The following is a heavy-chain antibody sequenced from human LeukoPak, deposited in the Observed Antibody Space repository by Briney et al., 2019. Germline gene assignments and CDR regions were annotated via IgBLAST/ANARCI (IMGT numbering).Heavy chain of an antibody. CDR3: ARDGTFDY. CDR2: ISSSSTI. D-gene: IGHD1-1*01. CDR1: GFXFSSYS. V-gene: IGHV3-48*02. J-gene: IGHJ4*02. Sequence: GGSLRLSCAASGFXFSSYSINWVRQAPGKGLEWVSYISSSSTIYYADSVKGRFTISRDNAKNSLYLQMNSLRDEDTAVYYCARDGTFDYWGQGTLVTVSS.